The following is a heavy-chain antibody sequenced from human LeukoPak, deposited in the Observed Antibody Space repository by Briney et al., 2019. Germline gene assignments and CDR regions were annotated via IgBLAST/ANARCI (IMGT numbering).Heavy chain of an antibody. CDR3: ATTLDYGCFDP. CDR2: FYASGIT. J-gene: IGHJ5*02. D-gene: IGHD3-16*01. Sequence: KSSETLSLTCTVSGGSISSYSWSWIRQPAGKGLEWIGLFYASGITNYNPSLKTRVTISVDTSKNQFSLNLRSVTAADTAIYYCATTLDYGCFDPWGQGVLVTVSS. V-gene: IGHV4-4*07. CDR1: GGSISSYS.